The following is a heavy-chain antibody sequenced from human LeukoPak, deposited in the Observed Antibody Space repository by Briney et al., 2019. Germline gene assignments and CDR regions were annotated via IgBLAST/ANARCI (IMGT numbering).Heavy chain of an antibody. J-gene: IGHJ4*02. V-gene: IGHV3-30-3*01. CDR3: ATEFDSGSYFGY. D-gene: IGHD1-26*01. CDR1: GFTFSSYA. Sequence: GGSLRLSCAASGFTFSSYAMHWVRQAPGKELERVAVISYDGSNKYYADSVKGRFTISRDNSKNTLYLQMNSLRAEDTAVYYCATEFDSGSYFGYWGQGTLVTVSS. CDR2: ISYDGSNK.